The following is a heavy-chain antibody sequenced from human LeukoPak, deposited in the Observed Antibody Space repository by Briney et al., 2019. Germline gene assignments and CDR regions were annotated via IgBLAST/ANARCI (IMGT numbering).Heavy chain of an antibody. J-gene: IGHJ4*02. CDR3: ARDPLSGPDYGFDY. V-gene: IGHV1-46*01. D-gene: IGHD4/OR15-4a*01. CDR1: GYTFTSYY. CDR2: INPSGGST. Sequence: ASVKVSCKASGYTFTSYYMHWVRQAPGQGLEWMGIINPSGGSTSYAQKFQGRVTMTRDTSTSTDYMELSRLRSDDTAVYYCARDPLSGPDYGFDYWGQGTLVTVSS.